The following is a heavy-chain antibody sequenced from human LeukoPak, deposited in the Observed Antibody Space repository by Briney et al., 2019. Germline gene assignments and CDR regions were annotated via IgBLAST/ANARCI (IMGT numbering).Heavy chain of an antibody. D-gene: IGHD6-6*01. CDR1: GGSISSGGYY. V-gene: IGHV4-31*03. J-gene: IGHJ6*02. CDR3: ARDSLAARLPGPYGMDV. Sequence: SQTLSLTYTVSGGSISSGGYYWSWIRQHPGKGLEWIGYIYYSGSTYYNPSLKSRVTISVDTSKNQFSLKLSSVTAADTAVYYCARDSLAARLPGPYGMDVWGQGTTVTVSS. CDR2: IYYSGST.